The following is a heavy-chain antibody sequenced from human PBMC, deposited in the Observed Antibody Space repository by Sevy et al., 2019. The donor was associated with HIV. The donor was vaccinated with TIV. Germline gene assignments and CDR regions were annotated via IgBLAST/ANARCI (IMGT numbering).Heavy chain of an antibody. V-gene: IGHV4-59*01. Sequence: SETLSLTCTVSGGSISSYYWSWIRQPPGKGLEWIGYIYYSGSTNYNPSLKSRVTISVDTSKNQFSLKLSSVTAADPAVYYCARVGPVPKGAFDIWGQGTMVTVSS. J-gene: IGHJ3*02. CDR2: IYYSGST. CDR3: ARVGPVPKGAFDI. CDR1: GGSISSYY.